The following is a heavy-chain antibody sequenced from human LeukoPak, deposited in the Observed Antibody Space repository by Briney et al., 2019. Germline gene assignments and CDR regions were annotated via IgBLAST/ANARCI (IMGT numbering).Heavy chain of an antibody. CDR1: GGSIGSYY. CDR2: ISSSGST. D-gene: IGHD6-13*01. CDR3: ARLGIAAAGTGWFDP. J-gene: IGHJ5*02. Sequence: SETLSLTCTVSGGSIGSYYWSWIRQPPGKGLEWIGYISSSGSTNYNPSLKSRVTISVDTSKNQFSLKLSSVTAAVTALYYCARLGIAAAGTGWFDPWGQGTLVTVSS. V-gene: IGHV4-59*08.